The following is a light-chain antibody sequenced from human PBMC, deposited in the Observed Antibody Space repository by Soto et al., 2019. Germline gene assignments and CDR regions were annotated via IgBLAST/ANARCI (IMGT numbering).Light chain of an antibody. V-gene: IGKV3-20*01. CDR1: QSVDSNY. CDR2: GAS. CDR3: QQYDSSPIT. Sequence: EIVLTQSPGTLSLSPGEEATLSCRASQSVDSNYLAWYQQKPGQTPRLIIYGASGRADGIPHRFSGSGFGTDFTLTISKVEPEDFAVYYCQQYDSSPITLGQGTRLEIK. J-gene: IGKJ5*01.